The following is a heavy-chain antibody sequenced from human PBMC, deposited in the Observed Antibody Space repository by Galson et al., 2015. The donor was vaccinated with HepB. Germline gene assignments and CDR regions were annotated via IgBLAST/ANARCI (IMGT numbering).Heavy chain of an antibody. D-gene: IGHD3-22*01. Sequence: SVKVSCKASGYTFTSYDINWVRQATGQGLEWMGWMNPSSGNTGYAQKFQGRVTMTRNTSISTAYMELSSLRSEDTAVYYCARVVGGWSSGYYFYFDYWGQGTLDTVSS. J-gene: IGHJ4*02. V-gene: IGHV1-8*01. CDR1: GYTFTSYD. CDR2: MNPSSGNT. CDR3: ARVVGGWSSGYYFYFDY.